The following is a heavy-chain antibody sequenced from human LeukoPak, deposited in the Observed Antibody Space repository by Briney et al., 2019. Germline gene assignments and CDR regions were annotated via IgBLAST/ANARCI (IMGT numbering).Heavy chain of an antibody. CDR2: XXPNSGNT. D-gene: IGHD2-15*01. CDR3: ARGYCSGGSCYLYYFDY. CDR1: GYTFTSYD. J-gene: IGHJ4*02. Sequence: AXVKXSCKASGYTFTSYDINWVRQATGQGLEWMGWXXPNSGNTGYAQKFQGRVTMTRNTSISTAYMELSSLRSEDTAVYYCARGYCSGGSCYLYYFDYWGQGTLVTVSS. V-gene: IGHV1-8*01.